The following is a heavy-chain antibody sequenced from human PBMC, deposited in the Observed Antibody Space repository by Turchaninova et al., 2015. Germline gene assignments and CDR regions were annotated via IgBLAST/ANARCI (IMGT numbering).Heavy chain of an antibody. V-gene: IGHV1-3*01. D-gene: IGHD6-19*01. J-gene: IGHJ4*02. Sequence: QVHLVQSGAEVKKPGDSVKVSCKASGYSFTTYAIHWVRQAHGQRLEWMGWINAGNGNTKYSQECQGRVSITRDTSASTVYMEVSSLKSEDTALYFCAKDGSRISVAGNMYYFDHWGQGTLVSVSS. CDR3: AKDGSRISVAGNMYYFDH. CDR2: INAGNGNT. CDR1: GYSFTTYA.